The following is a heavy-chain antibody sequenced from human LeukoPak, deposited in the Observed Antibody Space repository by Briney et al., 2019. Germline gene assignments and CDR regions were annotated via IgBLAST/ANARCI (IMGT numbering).Heavy chain of an antibody. CDR3: AKHSAEYYYDTGGFPTD. J-gene: IGHJ4*02. Sequence: GGALRLSCTASGFTFCDHAVSWGRQAPGKGLEWVSSISGRGGDTYYADSVKGRFTISRDNSKNTLYLQMNSLRAEDTAAYFCAKHSAEYYYDTGGFPTDWGQGSLVTVSS. CDR2: ISGRGGDT. D-gene: IGHD3-22*01. V-gene: IGHV3-23*01. CDR1: GFTFCDHA.